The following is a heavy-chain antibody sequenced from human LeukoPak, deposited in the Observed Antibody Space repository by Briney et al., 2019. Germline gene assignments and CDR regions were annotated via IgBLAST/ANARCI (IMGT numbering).Heavy chain of an antibody. CDR3: ARDLLWFGEALYYGMDV. CDR2: INTDGRTI. D-gene: IGHD3-10*01. V-gene: IGHV3-74*01. CDR1: GFTFSRYW. Sequence: GGSLRLSCAASGFTFSRYWMHWVRQAPGKGLVWVSRINTDGRTITYADSVKGRFTISRDNAKNTLYLQMNSLRAEDTAVYYCARDLLWFGEALYYGMDVWGQGTTVTVSS. J-gene: IGHJ6*02.